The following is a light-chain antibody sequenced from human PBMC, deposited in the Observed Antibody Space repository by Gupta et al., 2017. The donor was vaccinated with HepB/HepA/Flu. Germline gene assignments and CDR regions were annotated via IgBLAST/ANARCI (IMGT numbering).Light chain of an antibody. V-gene: IGKV1-33*01. CDR1: LGISHF. CDR2: DAS. Sequence: DKQLSHSPSSLSPSIRDRVSISCQVSLGISHFLTWYQQKPGQAPRVVIYDASTWQTGISPNFSGSGSGTQFTFTITSLQPEDVAAYYCQQYGTFPVTFGGGTKVDIK. J-gene: IGKJ4*01. CDR3: QQYGTFPVT.